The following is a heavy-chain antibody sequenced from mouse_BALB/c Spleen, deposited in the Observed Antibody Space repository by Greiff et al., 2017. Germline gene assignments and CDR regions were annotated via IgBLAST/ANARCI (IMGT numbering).Heavy chain of an antibody. CDR2: INSNGGST. D-gene: IGHD6-1*01. CDR1: GFTFSSYG. J-gene: IGHJ3*01. CDR3: ARHGSAWFAY. Sequence: EVKLVESGGGLVQPGGSLKLSCAASGFTFSSYGMSWVRQTPDKRLELVATINSNGGSTYYPDSVKGRFTISRDNAKNTLYLQMSSLKSEDTAMYYCARHGSAWFAYWGQGTLVTVSA. V-gene: IGHV5-6-3*01.